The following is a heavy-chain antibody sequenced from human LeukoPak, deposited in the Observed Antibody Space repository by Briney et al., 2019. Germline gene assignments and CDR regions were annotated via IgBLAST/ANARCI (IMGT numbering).Heavy chain of an antibody. CDR3: ARTCSSTSCSYYYYGMDV. J-gene: IGHJ6*02. Sequence: GGSLRLSCAASGFTYSTYSMTWVRQAPGKGLEWVSSITSSSTYKYYADSVKGRFTISRDNAKNSLYLQMNSLRAEDTAVYYCARTCSSTSCSYYYYGMDVWGQGTTVTVSS. V-gene: IGHV3-21*01. CDR2: ITSSSTYK. CDR1: GFTYSTYS. D-gene: IGHD2-2*01.